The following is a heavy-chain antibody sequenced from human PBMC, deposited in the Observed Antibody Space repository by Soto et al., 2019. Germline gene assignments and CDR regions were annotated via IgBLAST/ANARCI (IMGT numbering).Heavy chain of an antibody. V-gene: IGHV3-23*01. CDR2: IGGSGSNP. J-gene: IGHJ4*02. D-gene: IGHD4-17*01. CDR1: GFTFSSYA. Sequence: EVQVLESGGGLVQPGGSLRLSCAASGFTFSSYAMSWVRQAPGQGLEWVSAIGGSGSNPYYADSVKGRFTISSDNSKNTLYLQLNTLRGEDTAVYYGAKTASMTIRDGFDHWGQGTLVTVSS. CDR3: AKTASMTIRDGFDH.